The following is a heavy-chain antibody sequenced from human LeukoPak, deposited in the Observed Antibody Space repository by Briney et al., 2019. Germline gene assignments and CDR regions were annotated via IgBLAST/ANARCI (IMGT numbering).Heavy chain of an antibody. V-gene: IGHV3-74*01. J-gene: IGHJ3*01. CDR2: INSDGSST. CDR3: ASSSGYCSGGSCYGGHY. Sequence: GGSLRLSCAASGFTFSSYWMHWVRQAPGKGLVWVSRINSDGSSTSYADSVKGRFTISRDNAKNTLYLQMNSLRAEETAVYYCASSSGYCSGGSCYGGHYWGQGTMVTVSS. D-gene: IGHD2-15*01. CDR1: GFTFSSYW.